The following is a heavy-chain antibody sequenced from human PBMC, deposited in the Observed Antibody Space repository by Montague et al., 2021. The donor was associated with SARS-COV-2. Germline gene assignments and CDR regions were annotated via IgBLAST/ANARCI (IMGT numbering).Heavy chain of an antibody. Sequence: SETLSLTCAVYGGSFSGNNRSWIRQRQGQGMEWKGEINHRGSTNYNQSLTSRVIISVDTSKNKYSLKLSLETAADTAVYYCARGTGQRSITRSAVIISGHVFDIWGQGTMVTVSS. CDR2: INHRGST. CDR1: GGSFSGNN. CDR3: ARGTGQRSITRSAVIISGHVFDI. J-gene: IGHJ3*02. D-gene: IGHD3-3*01. V-gene: IGHV4-34*01.